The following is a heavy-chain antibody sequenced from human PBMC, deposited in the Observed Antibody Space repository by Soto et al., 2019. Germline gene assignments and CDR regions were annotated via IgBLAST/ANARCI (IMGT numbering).Heavy chain of an antibody. D-gene: IGHD5-12*01. CDR1: GGSISSYY. CDR3: ARGGYDSGDYFDY. CDR2: IYYSGST. J-gene: IGHJ4*02. V-gene: IGHV4-59*01. Sequence: SETLSLTCTVSGGSISSYYWSWIRQPPGKGLEWIGYIYYSGSTNYNPSLKSRVTISVDTSKNQFSLKLSSVTAADTAVYYCARGGYDSGDYFDYWGQGTLVTVSS.